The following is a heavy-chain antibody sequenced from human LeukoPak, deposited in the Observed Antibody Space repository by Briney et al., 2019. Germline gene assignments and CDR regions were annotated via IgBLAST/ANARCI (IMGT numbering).Heavy chain of an antibody. CDR2: MHYNGST. J-gene: IGHJ6*03. V-gene: IGHV4-39*01. CDR3: ARVGATNFYHYYYMDV. CDR1: GGSISSSNYY. Sequence: SETLSLTCAVSGGSISSSNYYWGWLRPPPGKGLKWIGRMHYNGSTYYNPSLKSRVTMSVNTSKNQSSLKLSSVTAADTAVYYCARVGATNFYHYYYMDVWGKGTTVTVSS. D-gene: IGHD1-26*01.